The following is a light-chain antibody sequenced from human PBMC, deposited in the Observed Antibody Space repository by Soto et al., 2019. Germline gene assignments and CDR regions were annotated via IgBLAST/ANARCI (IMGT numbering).Light chain of an antibody. CDR2: GKS. Sequence: QSVLTPPPSVSGAPRQRVTISCTGSSYNIGAGYDVQWYQQPPGTAPKPPIYGKSNRPSGVPDRFSGSKSGTSAPLAITGLQAENEADYYCQSYDSSLSGYVFGTGTRSPS. V-gene: IGLV1-40*01. CDR1: SYNIGAGYD. CDR3: QSYDSSLSGYV. J-gene: IGLJ1*01.